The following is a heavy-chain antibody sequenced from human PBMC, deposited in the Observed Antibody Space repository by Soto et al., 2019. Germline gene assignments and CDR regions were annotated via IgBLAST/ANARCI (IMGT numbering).Heavy chain of an antibody. CDR1: GGTFSTYA. Sequence: QVQLVQSGAEVKKPESSVKVSCKAPGGTFSTYAISVVRQAPGQGLEWMGGIIPMFGTANYAQRFQDRVTLTADESTNPVYMELSILRSEDTAVYFCASGIQMWLRRINNGYSGWGQGTLVTVSS. CDR2: IIPMFGTA. V-gene: IGHV1-69*12. CDR3: ASGIQMWLRRINNGYSG. D-gene: IGHD5-12*01. J-gene: IGHJ4*02.